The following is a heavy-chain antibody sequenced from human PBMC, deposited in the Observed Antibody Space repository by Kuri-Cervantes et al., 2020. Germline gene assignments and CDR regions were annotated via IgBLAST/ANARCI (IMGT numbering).Heavy chain of an antibody. V-gene: IGHV3-11*04. CDR1: GFTFSDYY. Sequence: LSLTCAASGFTFSDYYMSWIRQAPGKGLEWVSYISSSGSTIYYADSVKGRFTISRDNAKNSLYLQMNSLRAEDTAVYYCATEHRLLWFGELSRYYYYGMDVWGQGTTVTVSS. J-gene: IGHJ6*02. CDR3: ATEHRLLWFGELSRYYYYGMDV. CDR2: ISSSGSTI. D-gene: IGHD3-10*01.